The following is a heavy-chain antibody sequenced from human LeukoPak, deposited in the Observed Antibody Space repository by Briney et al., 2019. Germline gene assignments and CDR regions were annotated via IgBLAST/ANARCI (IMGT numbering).Heavy chain of an antibody. CDR3: ARGLNVQLARGGDY. V-gene: IGHV1-2*02. D-gene: IGHD6-6*01. Sequence: GASVKVSCKASGYTFTGYYMHWVRQAPGQGLEWMGWINPNSGGTNYAQKFQGRVTMTRDTSISTAYMELSRPRSDDTAVYYCARGLNVQLARGGDYWGQGTLVTVSS. J-gene: IGHJ4*02. CDR1: GYTFTGYY. CDR2: INPNSGGT.